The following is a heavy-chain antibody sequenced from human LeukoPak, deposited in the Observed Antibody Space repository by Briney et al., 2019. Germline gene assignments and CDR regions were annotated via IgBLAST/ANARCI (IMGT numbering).Heavy chain of an antibody. CDR1: GYTFTSYD. CDR3: ARGAYYYDSSGFKFDY. V-gene: IGHV1-8*01. CDR2: MNPNSGNT. J-gene: IGHJ4*02. Sequence: ASVKVSCKASGYTFTSYDINWVRQATGQGLEWMGWMNPNSGNTGYAQEFQGRVTMTRNTSISTAYMELSSLRSEDTAVYYCARGAYYYDSSGFKFDYWGQGTLVTVSS. D-gene: IGHD3-22*01.